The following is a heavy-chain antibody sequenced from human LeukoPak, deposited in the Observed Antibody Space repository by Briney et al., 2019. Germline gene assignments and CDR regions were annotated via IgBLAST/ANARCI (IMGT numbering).Heavy chain of an antibody. Sequence: SETLSLTCTVSGGSISSSSNYWGRIRQPPGKGLEWIGSIYHSGSTYYNPSLKSQVTISVDTSKNQFSLKLSSVTAADTAVYYCARLLTLGRPQDYYYMDVWGKGTTVTVSS. D-gene: IGHD2-8*02. CDR1: GGSISSSSNY. V-gene: IGHV4-39*01. CDR3: ARLLTLGRPQDYYYMDV. CDR2: IYHSGST. J-gene: IGHJ6*03.